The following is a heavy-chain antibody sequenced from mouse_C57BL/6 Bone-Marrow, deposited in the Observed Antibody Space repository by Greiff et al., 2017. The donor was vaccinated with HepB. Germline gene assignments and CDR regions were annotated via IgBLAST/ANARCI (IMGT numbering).Heavy chain of an antibody. D-gene: IGHD2-5*01. Sequence: VQLQQSGPVLVKPGASVKMSCKASGYTFTDYYMNWVKQSHGKSLEWIGVINPYNGGTSYNQKFKGKATLTVDKSSSTAYMELNSLTSEDSAVYYCARGYYSNLAWFAYWGQGTLVTVSA. CDR2: INPYNGGT. V-gene: IGHV1-19*01. J-gene: IGHJ3*01. CDR3: ARGYYSNLAWFAY. CDR1: GYTFTDYY.